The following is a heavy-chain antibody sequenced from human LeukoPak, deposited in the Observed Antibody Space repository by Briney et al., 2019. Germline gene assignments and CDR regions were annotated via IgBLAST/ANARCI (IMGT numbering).Heavy chain of an antibody. CDR3: ARGRLAVADY. J-gene: IGHJ4*02. CDR1: GGSFSGYY. D-gene: IGHD6-19*01. Sequence: PSETLSLTCAVYGGSFSGYYWSWIRQPPGKGLEWIEEINHSGSTNYNPSLKSRVTISVDTSKNQFSLKLSSVTAADTAVYYCARGRLAVADYWGQGTLVTVSS. V-gene: IGHV4-34*01. CDR2: INHSGST.